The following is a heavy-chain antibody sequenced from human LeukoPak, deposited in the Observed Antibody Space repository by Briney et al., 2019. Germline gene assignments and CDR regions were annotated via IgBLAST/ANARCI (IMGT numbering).Heavy chain of an antibody. Sequence: SETLSLTCTVSGGSISNYYWSWIRQPPGKGLEWIGNIYYSGSTNYNPSLKSRVTISVDTSKKQFSLRLSSVTAADTAMYYCAAGTWSFDYWGQGTLVIVSS. V-gene: IGHV4-59*08. J-gene: IGHJ4*02. D-gene: IGHD1-26*01. CDR2: IYYSGST. CDR3: AAGTWSFDY. CDR1: GGSISNYY.